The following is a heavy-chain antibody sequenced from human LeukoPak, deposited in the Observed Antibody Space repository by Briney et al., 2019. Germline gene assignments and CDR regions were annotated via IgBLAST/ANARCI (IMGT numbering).Heavy chain of an antibody. Sequence: PSETLSLTCTVSGGSISSYYWSWIRQPAGKGLEWIGRIYTSGSTNYNPSLKSRVTMSVDTSKNQFSLKLSSVTAADTAVYYCARECYGSSGHYDKHPLGAFDIWGQGTMVTVSS. CDR3: ARECYGSSGHYDKHPLGAFDI. CDR2: IYTSGST. J-gene: IGHJ3*02. CDR1: GGSISSYY. D-gene: IGHD3-22*01. V-gene: IGHV4-4*07.